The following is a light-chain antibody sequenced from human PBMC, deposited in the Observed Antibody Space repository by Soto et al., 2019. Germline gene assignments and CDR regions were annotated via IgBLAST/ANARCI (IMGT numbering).Light chain of an antibody. CDR2: DAS. V-gene: IGKV1-33*01. Sequence: DIQMTQSPSSLFASVGDRVTITCQATQGINIYLNWYQQKPGKAPNLLIYDASNLEIGVPSRFSGSGSGTHFTFTISSLQTEYIGTYYCQQYDILPITFGRGTRLESK. CDR3: QQYDILPIT. CDR1: QGINIY. J-gene: IGKJ5*01.